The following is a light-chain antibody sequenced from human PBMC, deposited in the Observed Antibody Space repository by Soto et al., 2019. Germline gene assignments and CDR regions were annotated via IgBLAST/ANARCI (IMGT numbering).Light chain of an antibody. V-gene: IGLV2-14*01. Sequence: QSVLTQPASVSGSPGQSITISCTGTSSDVGGYNYVSWYQQHPGKAPKLMIYEVSNRPSGVSNRFSGSKSGNTAYLTISGLQAEDEADYYCRSYTSSSTYVFGTGTKVTVL. CDR3: RSYTSSSTYV. CDR2: EVS. J-gene: IGLJ1*01. CDR1: SSDVGGYNY.